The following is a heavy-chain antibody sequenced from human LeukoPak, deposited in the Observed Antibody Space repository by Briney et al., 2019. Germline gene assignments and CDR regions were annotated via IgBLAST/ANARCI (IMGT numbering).Heavy chain of an antibody. J-gene: IGHJ5*02. Sequence: GGSLRLSCAASGFTFSSYDMHWVRQATGKGLEWVSAIGTAGDTYYPGSVKGRFTISRDNSKNTLYLQMNSLRAEDTAVYYCAKTPDSRYCSSTSCYNWFDPWGQGTLVTVSS. V-gene: IGHV3-13*01. CDR2: IGTAGDT. CDR1: GFTFSSYD. D-gene: IGHD2-2*01. CDR3: AKTPDSRYCSSTSCYNWFDP.